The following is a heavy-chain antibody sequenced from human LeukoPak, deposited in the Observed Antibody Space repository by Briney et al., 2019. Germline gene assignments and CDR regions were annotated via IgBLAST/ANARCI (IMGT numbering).Heavy chain of an antibody. CDR2: MNPNSGNT. D-gene: IGHD4-17*01. V-gene: IGHV1-8*01. J-gene: IGHJ5*02. CDR3: ARAMTTVTGWFDP. Sequence: ASVKVSCKASGYTFTSYDINWARQATGQGLEWMGWMNPNSGNTGYAQKFQGRVTMTRNTSISTAYMELSSLRSEDTAVYYCARAMTTVTGWFDPWGQGTLVTVSS. CDR1: GYTFTSYD.